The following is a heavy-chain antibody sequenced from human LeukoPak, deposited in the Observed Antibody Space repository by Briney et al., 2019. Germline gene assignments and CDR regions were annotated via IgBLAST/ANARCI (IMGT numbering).Heavy chain of an antibody. CDR3: ARGLIEYSSSQESWYFDL. Sequence: ASVKVSCKASGYTFTSYGISWVRQAPGQGLEWMGWISAYNGNTNYAQKLQGRVTMTTDTSTSTAYMELRSLRSDDTAVYYCARGLIEYSSSQESWYFDLWGRGTLVTVSS. V-gene: IGHV1-18*01. D-gene: IGHD6-6*01. J-gene: IGHJ2*01. CDR2: ISAYNGNT. CDR1: GYTFTSYG.